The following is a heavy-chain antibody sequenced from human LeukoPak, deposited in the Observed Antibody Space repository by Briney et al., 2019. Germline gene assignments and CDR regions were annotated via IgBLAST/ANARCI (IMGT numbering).Heavy chain of an antibody. V-gene: IGHV3-23*01. J-gene: IGHJ5*02. Sequence: GGSLRLSCAASGFTFSSYAMSWVRQAPGKGLEWVSAISGSGVTTYYADSVKGRFTISRDDFRSDLYLQMDSLRAEDTAVYYCVTDPPGSGWAFWSWGQGALVTVSS. D-gene: IGHD6-19*01. CDR1: GFTFSSYA. CDR3: VTDPPGSGWAFWS. CDR2: ISGSGVTT.